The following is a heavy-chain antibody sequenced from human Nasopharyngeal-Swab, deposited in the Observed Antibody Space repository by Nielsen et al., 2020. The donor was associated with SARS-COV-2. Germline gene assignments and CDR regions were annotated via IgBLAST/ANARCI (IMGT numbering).Heavy chain of an antibody. D-gene: IGHD3-22*01. CDR1: GYTFTDYY. V-gene: IGHV1-2*06. CDR3: ARDNFYNSSGYYSPDY. Sequence: ASVKVSCKASGYTFTDYYIQWVRQAPGQGLEWMGRINPNSGGTNYAQKFQGRVTMTRDQSITTAYMELSRLRSGDTAVYYCARDNFYNSSGYYSPDYWGQGTLVTVSS. J-gene: IGHJ4*02. CDR2: INPNSGGT.